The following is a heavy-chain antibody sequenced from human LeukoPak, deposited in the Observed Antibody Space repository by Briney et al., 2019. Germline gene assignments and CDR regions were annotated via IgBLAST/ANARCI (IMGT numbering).Heavy chain of an antibody. J-gene: IGHJ4*02. D-gene: IGHD2-2*01. CDR3: ARDSSVVGSPGGY. CDR2: INPNSGGT. V-gene: IGHV1-2*02. Sequence: ASVKVSCKATGYTFTGYYTHWVRQAPGQGLEWMGWINPNSGGTNYAQKFQGRVTMTRDTSISTAYMELSRLRSDDTAVYYCARDSSVVGSPGGYWGQGTLVTVSS. CDR1: GYTFTGYY.